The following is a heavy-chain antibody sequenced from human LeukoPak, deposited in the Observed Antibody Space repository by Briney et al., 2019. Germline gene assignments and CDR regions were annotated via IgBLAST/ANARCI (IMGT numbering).Heavy chain of an antibody. Sequence: GASVKVSCKASGGTFSSYAISWVRQAPGQGLEWMGGIIPIFGTANYAQKFQGRVTITADKSTGTAYMELSSLRSEDTAVYYCARSRAEGSSPDYWGQGTLVTVSS. CDR1: GGTFSSYA. CDR3: ARSRAEGSSPDY. J-gene: IGHJ4*02. CDR2: IIPIFGTA. D-gene: IGHD6-6*01. V-gene: IGHV1-69*06.